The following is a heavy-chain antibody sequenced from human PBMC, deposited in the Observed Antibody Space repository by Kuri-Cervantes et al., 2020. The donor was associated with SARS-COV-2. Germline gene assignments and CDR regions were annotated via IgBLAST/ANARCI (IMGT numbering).Heavy chain of an antibody. CDR3: ARENGGVRGEWGLYYYYYYMDV. V-gene: IGHV1-46*03. CDR1: GYTFTSYG. J-gene: IGHJ6*03. CDR2: INPSGGST. Sequence: ASVKVSCKASGYTFTSYGISWVRQAPGQGLEWMGIINPSGGSTSYAQKFQGRVTMTRDTSTSTVYMELSSLRSEDTAVYYCARENGGVRGEWGLYYYYYYMDVWGKGTTVTVSS. D-gene: IGHD3-10*01.